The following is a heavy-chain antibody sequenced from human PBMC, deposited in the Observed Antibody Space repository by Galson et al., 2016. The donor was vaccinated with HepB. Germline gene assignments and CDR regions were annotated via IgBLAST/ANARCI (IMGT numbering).Heavy chain of an antibody. J-gene: IGHJ3*01. CDR2: ISGSRTYI. V-gene: IGHV3-21*01. D-gene: IGHD2-21*01. CDR3: VRDLRXLWRAYSAQDAFDV. Sequence: SLRLXCAASGXXFSXXXMNXXXQAXXKGLEXVSXISGSRTYIYYADSVKGRFIISRDNAENSLYLHMNNLRAEDTGVYYCVRDLRXLWRAYSAQDAFDVWGQGXXVTV. CDR1: GXXFSXXX.